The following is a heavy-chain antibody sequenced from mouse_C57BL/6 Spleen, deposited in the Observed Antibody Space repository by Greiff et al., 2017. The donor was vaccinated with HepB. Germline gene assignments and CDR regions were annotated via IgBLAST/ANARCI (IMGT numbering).Heavy chain of an antibody. D-gene: IGHD2-4*01. Sequence: VKLVESGPGLVAPSQSLSITCTVSGFSLTSYAISWVRQPPGKGLEWLGVIWTGGGTNYNSALKSRLSISKDNSKSQVFLKMNSLQTDDTARYYCARIYYDYSYAMDYWGQGTSVTVSS. J-gene: IGHJ4*01. CDR1: GFSLTSYA. V-gene: IGHV2-9-1*01. CDR2: IWTGGGT. CDR3: ARIYYDYSYAMDY.